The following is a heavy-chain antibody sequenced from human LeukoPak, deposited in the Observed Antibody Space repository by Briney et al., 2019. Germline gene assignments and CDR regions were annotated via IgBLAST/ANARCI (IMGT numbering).Heavy chain of an antibody. Sequence: ASVKVSCKASGYTFTGYYMHWVRQAPGQGLEWMGIINPSGGSTSYAQKFQGRVTMTRDMSTSTVYMELSSLRSEDTAVYYCARAPTYYYDSSGYSEYFQHWGQGTLVTVSS. J-gene: IGHJ1*01. CDR1: GYTFTGYY. V-gene: IGHV1-46*01. CDR3: ARAPTYYYDSSGYSEYFQH. D-gene: IGHD3-22*01. CDR2: INPSGGST.